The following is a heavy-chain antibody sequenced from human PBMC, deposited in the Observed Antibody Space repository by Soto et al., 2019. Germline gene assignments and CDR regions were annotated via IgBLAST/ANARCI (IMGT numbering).Heavy chain of an antibody. Sequence: QVQLVESGGGVVQPGRSLRLSFAASGFTFSSYGMPWVRQAPAKGLEWVAVIWYDGSNKYYADSVKGRFTISRDNSKNTLYLQMNSLRAEDTAVYYCARVIAVAAVDYWGQGTLVTVSS. D-gene: IGHD6-19*01. CDR2: IWYDGSNK. V-gene: IGHV3-33*01. CDR1: GFTFSSYG. CDR3: ARVIAVAAVDY. J-gene: IGHJ4*02.